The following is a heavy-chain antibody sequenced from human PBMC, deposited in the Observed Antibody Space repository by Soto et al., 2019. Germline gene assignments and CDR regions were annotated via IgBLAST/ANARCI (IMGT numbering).Heavy chain of an antibody. D-gene: IGHD1-26*01. Sequence: QAQLVQSGAEVKKPGASVKVSCKTSGYTFTAFGISWVRQAPGQGPECMGWIRGHNGSTKYAQKFEGRVSVTTDTSTKTDYMELRLIKAAAADVSYYERDTPIWEIGWNGFDPWGQGSQVTVSS. J-gene: IGHJ5*02. V-gene: IGHV1-18*04. CDR2: IRGHNGST. CDR1: GYTFTAFG. CDR3: ERDTPIWEIGWNGFDP.